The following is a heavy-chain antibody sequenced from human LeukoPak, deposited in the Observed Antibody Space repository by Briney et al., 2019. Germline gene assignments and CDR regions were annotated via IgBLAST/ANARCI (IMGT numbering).Heavy chain of an antibody. Sequence: GGSLRLSCAASGFTFSSYGMHWVRQAPGKGLEWVAVISYDGSNKYYADSVKGRFTISRDNSKNTLYLQMNSLRAEDTAVYYCAKGRYQLPHNWFDPWGQGTLVTVSS. CDR1: GFTFSSYG. D-gene: IGHD2-2*01. J-gene: IGHJ5*02. V-gene: IGHV3-30*18. CDR3: AKGRYQLPHNWFDP. CDR2: ISYDGSNK.